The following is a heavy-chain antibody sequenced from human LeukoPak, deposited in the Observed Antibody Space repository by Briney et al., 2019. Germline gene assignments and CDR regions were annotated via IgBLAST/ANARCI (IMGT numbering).Heavy chain of an antibody. CDR1: GGTFSSYA. CDR2: IIPILGIA. D-gene: IGHD5-24*01. J-gene: IGHJ6*02. CDR3: ARVRGGDGYNFDYYYYGMDV. V-gene: IGHV1-69*04. Sequence: SVKVSCKASGGTFSSYAISWVRRAPGQGLEWMGRIIPILGIANYAQKFQGRVTITADKSTSTAYMELSSLRSEDTAVYYCARVRGGDGYNFDYYYYGMDVWGQGTTVTVSS.